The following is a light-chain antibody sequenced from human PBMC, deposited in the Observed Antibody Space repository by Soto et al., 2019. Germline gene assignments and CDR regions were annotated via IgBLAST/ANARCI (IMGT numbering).Light chain of an antibody. CDR3: QQYGSSDT. Sequence: AIQMTQSPSSLSASVGDRVTITGRASQGIRNDLGWFQRKPGKAPKLLIYAASSLQSGVPSRFSGSGSGTDFTLTISSLQPEDFAVYYCQQYGSSDTFGQGTRLENK. V-gene: IGKV1-6*01. CDR2: AAS. CDR1: QGIRND. J-gene: IGKJ5*01.